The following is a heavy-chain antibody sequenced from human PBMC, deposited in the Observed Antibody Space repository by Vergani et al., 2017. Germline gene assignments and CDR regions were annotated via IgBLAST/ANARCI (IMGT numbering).Heavy chain of an antibody. J-gene: IGHJ6*02. CDR2: IKQVGSEK. Sequence: EVQLVESGGGLVQPGGSLRLSCAASGFTFSSYWMSWVRQAPGKGLEWVANIKQVGSEKYYVDSLKGRFTISRDNAKNSLYLQMNSLRAEDTAVYYCARDTWIVVRGVSNTTKNCYYYGMDVWGQGTTVTVSS. D-gene: IGHD3-10*01. CDR1: GFTFSSYW. V-gene: IGHV3-7*04. CDR3: ARDTWIVVRGVSNTTKNCYYYGMDV.